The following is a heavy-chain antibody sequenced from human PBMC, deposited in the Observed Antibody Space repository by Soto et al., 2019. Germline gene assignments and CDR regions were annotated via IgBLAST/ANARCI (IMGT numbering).Heavy chain of an antibody. CDR2: IYADGAT. CDR3: ARDDSFLGAPFHY. J-gene: IGHJ4*02. Sequence: EVELVETGGGLIQPGGSLRLSCAASGFTVSSSSMSWVRQAPGKGLEWVSLIYADGATYYGDSVKGRFTIARDTSKNTLSLQMPSLRADETAVYYCARDDSFLGAPFHYWGQGTLVTVSS. V-gene: IGHV3-53*02. D-gene: IGHD3-16*01. CDR1: GFTVSSSS.